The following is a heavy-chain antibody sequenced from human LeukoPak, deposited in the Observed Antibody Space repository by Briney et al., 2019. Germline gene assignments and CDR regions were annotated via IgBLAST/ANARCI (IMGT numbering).Heavy chain of an antibody. CDR2: IYTSGST. V-gene: IGHV4-61*02. J-gene: IGHJ5*02. CDR1: CGSISSGSYY. D-gene: IGHD6-19*01. Sequence: SQTLSLTCTVSCGSISSGSYYWSWIRQPAGKGLEWIGRIYTSGSTNYNPSLKSRVTISVDTSKNQFSLKLSSVTAADTAVYYCARETRGIAVAGTGGWFDPWGQGTLVTVSS. CDR3: ARETRGIAVAGTGGWFDP.